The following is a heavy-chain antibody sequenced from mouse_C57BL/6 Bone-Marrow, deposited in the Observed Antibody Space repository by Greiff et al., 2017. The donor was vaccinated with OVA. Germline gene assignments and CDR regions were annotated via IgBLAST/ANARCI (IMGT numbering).Heavy chain of an antibody. CDR3: AREGRVTTWFDY. J-gene: IGHJ2*01. D-gene: IGHD2-2*01. CDR1: GYSITSGYY. Sequence: EVQLQQSGPGLVKPSQSLSLTCSVTGYSITSGYYWNWIRQFPGNKLEWMGYISYDGSNNYNPSLKNRISITRDTSKNQFFLKLNSVTTEDTATYYCAREGRVTTWFDYWGQGTTLTVSS. CDR2: ISYDGSN. V-gene: IGHV3-6*01.